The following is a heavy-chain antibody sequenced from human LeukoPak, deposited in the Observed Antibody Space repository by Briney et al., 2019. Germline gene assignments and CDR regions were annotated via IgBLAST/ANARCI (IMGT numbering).Heavy chain of an antibody. J-gene: IGHJ5*02. D-gene: IGHD3-9*01. V-gene: IGHV1-2*02. CDR2: INPNSGGT. Sequence: ASVKVSCKASGYTFTGYDMHWARQAPGQGLEWMGWINPNSGGTNYAQKFQGRVTMTRATSIRTVYMELTGLSSDDSAVYFCTREDFDILTGCGTRHWFDPWGQGTRVTVSS. CDR3: TREDFDILTGCGTRHWFDP. CDR1: GYTFTGYD.